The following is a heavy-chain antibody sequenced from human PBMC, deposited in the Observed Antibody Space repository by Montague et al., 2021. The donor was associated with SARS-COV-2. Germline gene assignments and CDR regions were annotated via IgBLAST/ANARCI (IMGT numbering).Heavy chain of an antibody. CDR1: AGSITGYY. V-gene: IGHV4-59*01. CDR3: VRDHPYGGCRGYYDL. Sequence: SETLSLTCTVSAGSITGYYWSWLRRSPGKGLEWIAYIYDGGTDNYNPSLGSRVTMSTDTSKNQLSLKVNSVTAADTAVYYCVRDHPYGGCRGYYDLWGQGTVVTVSS. J-gene: IGHJ3*01. CDR2: IYDGGTD. D-gene: IGHD3-10*01.